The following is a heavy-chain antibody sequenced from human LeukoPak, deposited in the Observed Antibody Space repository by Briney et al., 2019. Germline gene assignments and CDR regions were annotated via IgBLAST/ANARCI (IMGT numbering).Heavy chain of an antibody. CDR2: IYPGDSDT. CDR3: ARQWVRGVSFGWFDP. V-gene: IGHV5-51*01. D-gene: IGHD3-10*01. J-gene: IGHJ5*02. Sequence: GESLKISCKGSGYSFTGYWIGWVRQMPGKGLEWMGIIYPGDSDTRYSPSFQGQVTISADKSISTAYLQWSSLKASDTAMYYCARQWVRGVSFGWFDPWGQGTLVTVSS. CDR1: GYSFTGYW.